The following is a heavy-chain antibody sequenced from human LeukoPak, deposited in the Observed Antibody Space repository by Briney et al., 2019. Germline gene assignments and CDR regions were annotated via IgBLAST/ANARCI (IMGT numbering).Heavy chain of an antibody. CDR2: ISYDGSDK. D-gene: IGHD6-19*01. Sequence: GGSLRLSCAASGFTFSNYAMHWVRQAPGKGLEWVAVISYDGSDKYYADSVKGRFTISRDNSKNTLYLQMNSLRPEDTAVYYCARDWGRRYSSGWYGDFDYWGQGILVTVSS. CDR1: GFTFSNYA. J-gene: IGHJ4*02. CDR3: ARDWGRRYSSGWYGDFDY. V-gene: IGHV3-30-3*01.